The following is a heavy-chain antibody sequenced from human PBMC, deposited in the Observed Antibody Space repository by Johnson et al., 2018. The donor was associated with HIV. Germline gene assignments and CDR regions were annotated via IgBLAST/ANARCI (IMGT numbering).Heavy chain of an antibody. D-gene: IGHD4/OR15-4a*01. CDR1: GFTFSSYW. CDR2: INSDGSST. Sequence: VQLVESGGGLVQPGGSMRRSCAASGFTFSSYWMHWVRQAPGTGLVWVSRINSDGSSTSYADSVKGRFPISRDNAKNTLYLQMNSLRTEDTAVYYCAARGLWTYDAFDIWGQGTMVTVSS. V-gene: IGHV3-74*01. CDR3: AARGLWTYDAFDI. J-gene: IGHJ3*02.